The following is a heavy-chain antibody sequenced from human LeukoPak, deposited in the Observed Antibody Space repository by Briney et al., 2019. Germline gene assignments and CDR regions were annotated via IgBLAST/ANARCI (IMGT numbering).Heavy chain of an antibody. CDR3: ARILGFTLDY. CDR1: TFTFSSYS. CDR2: SEYSGTTS. V-gene: IGHV3-48*02. J-gene: IGHJ4*02. Sequence: PGGSLRLSCATSTFTFSSYSMNWVRQAPGKGLEWVSYSEYSGTTSYYADSVKGRFTVSRDNAKNSLYLQMSSLRDEDTAVYYCARILGFTLDYWGQGTLLTVSS.